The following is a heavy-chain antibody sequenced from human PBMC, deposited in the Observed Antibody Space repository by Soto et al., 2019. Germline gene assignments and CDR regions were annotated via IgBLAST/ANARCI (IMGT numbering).Heavy chain of an antibody. J-gene: IGHJ4*02. V-gene: IGHV3-30*18. CDR3: AKDPNYYGSGSYYYYFDY. Sequence: GGSLRLSCAASGFTFSSYGMHWVRQAPGKGLEWVAVISYDGSNKYYADSVKGRFTISRDNSKNTLYLQMNNLRAEDTAVYYCAKDPNYYGSGSYYYYFDYWGQGTLVTVSS. CDR2: ISYDGSNK. CDR1: GFTFSSYG. D-gene: IGHD3-10*01.